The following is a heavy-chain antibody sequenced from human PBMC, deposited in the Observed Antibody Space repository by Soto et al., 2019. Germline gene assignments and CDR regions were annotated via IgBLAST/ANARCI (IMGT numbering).Heavy chain of an antibody. CDR2: IYHSGST. CDR1: GDSLSRANW. D-gene: IGHD6-13*01. J-gene: IGHJ4*02. CDR3: ARDDTAAAGLDY. V-gene: IGHV4-4*02. Sequence: QVQLQESGPGLVKPSGTLSLTCAVSGDSLSRANWWNWVRQPPGKGLEWIGEIYHSGSTNYNPSLKSRVTISLDKSKNHFSLKLRSVTAADTAVYYCARDDTAAAGLDYWGQGILVTVSS.